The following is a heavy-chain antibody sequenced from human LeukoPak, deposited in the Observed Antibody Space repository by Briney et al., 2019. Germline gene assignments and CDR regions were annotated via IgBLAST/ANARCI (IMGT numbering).Heavy chain of an antibody. V-gene: IGHV3-23*01. CDR1: GFTFSSYA. J-gene: IGHJ5*02. D-gene: IGHD6-13*01. CDR2: ISGSGGST. CDR3: AKYSSSWTSFDP. Sequence: GRSLRLSCAASGFTFSSYAMHWVRQAPGKGLEWVSAISGSGGSTYYADSVKGRFTISRDNSKNTLYLQMNSLRAEDTAVYYCAKYSSSWTSFDPWGQGALVTVSS.